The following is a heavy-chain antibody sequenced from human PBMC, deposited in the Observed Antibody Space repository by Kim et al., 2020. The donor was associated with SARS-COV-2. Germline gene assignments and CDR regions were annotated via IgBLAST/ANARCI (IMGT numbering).Heavy chain of an antibody. V-gene: IGHV4-39*01. Sequence: SETLSLTCTVSGGSISSSSYYWGWIRQPPGKGREWIGSIYYSGSTYYNPSLKSRVTISVDTSKNQFSLKLSSVTAADTAVYYCSGGTSGGDYWGQGTLVTVSS. CDR1: GGSISSSSYY. J-gene: IGHJ4*02. CDR2: IYYSGST. CDR3: SGGTSGGDY. D-gene: IGHD3-10*01.